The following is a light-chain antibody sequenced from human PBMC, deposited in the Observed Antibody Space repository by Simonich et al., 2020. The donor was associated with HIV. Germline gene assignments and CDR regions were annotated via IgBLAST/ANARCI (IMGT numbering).Light chain of an antibody. CDR3: SSYTSSSTLV. CDR1: SSDVGGYNY. Sequence: QSALTQPPSASGSPGQSVTISCTGTSSDVGGYNYVSWYQQHPGKAPKLIIYGVSKRPSGVPDRFSGSQSGNTASLTISGLQAEDEADYYCSSYTSSSTLVFGGGTKLTVL. V-gene: IGLV2-8*01. CDR2: GVS. J-gene: IGLJ3*02.